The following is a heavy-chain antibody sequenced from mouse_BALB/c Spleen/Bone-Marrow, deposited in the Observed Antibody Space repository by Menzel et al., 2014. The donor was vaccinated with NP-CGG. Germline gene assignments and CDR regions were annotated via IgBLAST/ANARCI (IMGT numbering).Heavy chain of an antibody. CDR3: ARSRTGTYFDY. Sequence: LVESGAELAKPGASVKMSCKASGYTFTSYWMHWVKQRPGQGLEWIGYINPSTGYTEYNQKFKDKATLTADKSSXTAYMQLSSLTSEDSAVYYCARSRTGTYFDYWGQGTTLTVSS. CDR2: INPSTGYT. V-gene: IGHV1-7*01. D-gene: IGHD4-1*01. CDR1: GYTFTSYW. J-gene: IGHJ2*01.